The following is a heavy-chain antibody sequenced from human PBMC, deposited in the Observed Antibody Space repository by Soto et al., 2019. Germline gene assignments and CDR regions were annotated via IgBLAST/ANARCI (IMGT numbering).Heavy chain of an antibody. CDR1: GFTFSSYS. V-gene: IGHV3-21*01. Sequence: GGSLRLSCAASGFTFSSYSMSWVRQAPGKGLEWVSSISSSSSYKYYADSVKGRFTISRDNANNSLYLQMNSLRAEDTAVYCSARGQGDMYAFDYWGQGTLVTVSS. J-gene: IGHJ4*02. CDR2: ISSSSSYK. D-gene: IGHD2-8*01. CDR3: ARGQGDMYAFDY.